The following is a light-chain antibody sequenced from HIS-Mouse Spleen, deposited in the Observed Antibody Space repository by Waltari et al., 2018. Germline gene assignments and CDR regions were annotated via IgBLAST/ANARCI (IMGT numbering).Light chain of an antibody. V-gene: IGLV3-10*01. J-gene: IGLJ2*01. CDR1: ALPTKY. Sequence: SYELTQPPSVSVSPGQTASITCPGDALPTKYAYWYQQKSGQAPVLAIYEDSKRPSGIPERFSGSSSGTMATLTISGAQVEDEADYYCYSTDSSGNHRVFGGGTKLTVL. CDR3: YSTDSSGNHRV. CDR2: EDS.